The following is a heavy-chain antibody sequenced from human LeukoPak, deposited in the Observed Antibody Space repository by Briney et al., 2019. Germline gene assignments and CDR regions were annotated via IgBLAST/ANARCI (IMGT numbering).Heavy chain of an antibody. D-gene: IGHD2-2*01. CDR3: ARGNEFCSSTSRYVLFDY. Sequence: SETLSLTCAVYGGSFSGYYWSWIRQPPGKGLEWIGEINHSGSTNYNPSLKSRVTISVDTSKNQFSLKLSSVTAADTAVYYCARGNEFCSSTSRYVLFDYWGQGTLVTVSS. J-gene: IGHJ4*02. CDR2: INHSGST. V-gene: IGHV4-34*01. CDR1: GGSFSGYY.